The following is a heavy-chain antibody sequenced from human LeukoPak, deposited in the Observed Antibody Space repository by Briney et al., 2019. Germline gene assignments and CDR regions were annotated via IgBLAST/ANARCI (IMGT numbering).Heavy chain of an antibody. CDR3: ARRGPAGSSSSGMDV. CDR1: GDSVSSNSAA. V-gene: IGHV6-1*01. Sequence: SQPLSLACAISGDSVSSNSAAWNWIRQSPSRGLEWLGRTYYRSKWYNDYAGSVKSRITINPDTSKNQFSLHLNSVTPEDTAVYYCARRGPAGSSSSGMDVWGQGTTVTVSS. D-gene: IGHD6-6*01. J-gene: IGHJ6*02. CDR2: TYYRSKWYN.